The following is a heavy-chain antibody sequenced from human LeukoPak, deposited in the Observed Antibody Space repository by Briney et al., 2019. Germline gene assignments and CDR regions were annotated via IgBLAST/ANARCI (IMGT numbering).Heavy chain of an antibody. CDR3: ARGGRVTIFGVVTWFDP. Sequence: PGGSLRLSCAASGFTFSSYSMNWVRQAPGKGLEWVSSISSSSSYIYYADSVKGRFTISRDNAKNSPYLQMNSLRAEDTAVYYCARGGRVTIFGVVTWFDPWGQGTLVTVSS. CDR1: GFTFSSYS. CDR2: ISSSSSYI. J-gene: IGHJ5*02. D-gene: IGHD3-3*01. V-gene: IGHV3-21*01.